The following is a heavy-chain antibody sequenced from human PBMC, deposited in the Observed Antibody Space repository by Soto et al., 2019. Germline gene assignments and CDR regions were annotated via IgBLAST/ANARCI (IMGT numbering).Heavy chain of an antibody. Sequence: QVQLVESGGGVVQPGRSLRLSCAASGFTFSSYGMHWVRQAPGKGLEGVAVISYDGSNKYYADSVKGRFTISRDNSKNTLYLQMNSLRAEDTAVYYCAKVLGGHKILYYYYGMDVWGQGTTVTVSS. D-gene: IGHD2-15*01. CDR3: AKVLGGHKILYYYYGMDV. CDR1: GFTFSSYG. J-gene: IGHJ6*02. V-gene: IGHV3-30*18. CDR2: ISYDGSNK.